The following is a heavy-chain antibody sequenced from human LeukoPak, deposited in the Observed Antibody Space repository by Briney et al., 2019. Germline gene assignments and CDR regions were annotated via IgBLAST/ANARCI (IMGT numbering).Heavy chain of an antibody. CDR1: GFTFSSYA. D-gene: IGHD2-2*01. CDR3: LRDEYCSSTSCSYYGMDV. J-gene: IGHJ6*02. V-gene: IGHV3-48*02. Sequence: PGGSLRLSCAASGFTFSSYAMNWVRRAPGKGLEWVSYISSSSSSIYYADSVKGRFTISRDNAKNSLYLQMNSLRDEDTAVYYCLRDEYCSSTSCSYYGMDVWGQGTTVTVSS. CDR2: ISSSSSSI.